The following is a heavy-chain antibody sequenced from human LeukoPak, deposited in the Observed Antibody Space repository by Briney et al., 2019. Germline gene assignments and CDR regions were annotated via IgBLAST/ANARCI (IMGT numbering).Heavy chain of an antibody. V-gene: IGHV1-69*13. Sequence: ASVKVSFKASGGTFSSYAISWVRQAPGQGLEWMGGIIPIFGTANYSQKFQGRVTITADESTSTAYMELSSLRSEDTAVYYCASARDTVVVPAARKPVYYYYYGMDVWGQGTTVTVSS. J-gene: IGHJ6*02. CDR2: IIPIFGTA. D-gene: IGHD2-2*01. CDR1: GGTFSSYA. CDR3: ASARDTVVVPAARKPVYYYYYGMDV.